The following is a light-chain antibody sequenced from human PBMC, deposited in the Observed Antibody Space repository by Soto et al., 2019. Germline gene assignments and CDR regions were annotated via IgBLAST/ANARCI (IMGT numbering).Light chain of an antibody. Sequence: EIVLTQSTATLSLSPGERATLSCRASQSVSSYLAWYQQKPGQAPRLLIYDASNRATGIPARFSGSGSGTDFTLTISCLEPEDFAVYYCQQRSNWPLTFGQGTRLQIK. J-gene: IGKJ5*01. CDR3: QQRSNWPLT. V-gene: IGKV3-11*01. CDR2: DAS. CDR1: QSVSSY.